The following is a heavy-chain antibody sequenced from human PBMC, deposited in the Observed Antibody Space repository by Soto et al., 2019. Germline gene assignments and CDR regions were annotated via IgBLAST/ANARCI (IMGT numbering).Heavy chain of an antibody. V-gene: IGHV2-5*01. J-gene: IGHJ4*02. CDR2: IYWNDDK. CDR1: GFALPKTGVG. Sequence: SGPTLVNPTHPLTLTCTFPGFALPKTGVGVGCIRQPPGNAPEWLPLIYWNDDKRYSRSMRRRLTITSGTSRYQVGLTMTDMDPVDTTTYYRAHRLGSRGALDYVSQGSLVAVAS. CDR3: AHRLGSRGALDY. D-gene: IGHD4-17*01.